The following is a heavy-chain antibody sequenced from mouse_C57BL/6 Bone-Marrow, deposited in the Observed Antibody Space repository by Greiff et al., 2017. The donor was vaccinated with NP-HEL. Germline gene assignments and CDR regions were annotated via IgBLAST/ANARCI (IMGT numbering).Heavy chain of an antibody. CDR2: IDPETGGT. CDR1: GYTFTGYE. V-gene: IGHV1-15*01. D-gene: IGHD3-2*02. J-gene: IGHJ2*01. Sequence: QVQLQQSGAELVRPGASVTLSCKASGYTFTGYEMHWVKQTPVHGLEWIGAIDPETGGTAYNQKFKGKAILTADKSSSTAYMQLRSLTSEDSAVYYCARAPRQLRLYYYDYWGQGTTLTVSS. CDR3: ARAPRQLRLYYYDY.